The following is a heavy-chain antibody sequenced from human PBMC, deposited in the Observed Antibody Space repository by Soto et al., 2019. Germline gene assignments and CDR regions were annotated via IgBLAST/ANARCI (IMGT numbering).Heavy chain of an antibody. J-gene: IGHJ6*02. V-gene: IGHV3-53*01. CDR1: GFTVSSNY. CDR2: IYSGGST. Sequence: GGSLRLSCAASGFTVSSNYMSWVRQAPGKGLEWVSLIYSGGSTYFADSVKGRFTISRDNSKNTLYLQMNSLRAEDTAIYYCARDRITIFGGDYYYYGMDVWGQGTTVTVSS. D-gene: IGHD3-3*01. CDR3: ARDRITIFGGDYYYYGMDV.